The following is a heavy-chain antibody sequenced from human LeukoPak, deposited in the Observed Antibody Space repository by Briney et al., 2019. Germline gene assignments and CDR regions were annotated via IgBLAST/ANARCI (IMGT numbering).Heavy chain of an antibody. CDR2: IYWDDDK. V-gene: IGHV2-5*02. Sequence: SGPTLVKPTQTLTLTCTFSGFSLSTSGVGVGWIRQPPGKALEWLALIYWDDDKRYSPSLKSRLTITKDTSKNQVVLTMTNMDPVDTATYYCAHKGYSGYDRTLYYFDYWGQGTLVTVSS. J-gene: IGHJ4*02. CDR3: AHKGYSGYDRTLYYFDY. CDR1: GFSLSTSGVG. D-gene: IGHD5-12*01.